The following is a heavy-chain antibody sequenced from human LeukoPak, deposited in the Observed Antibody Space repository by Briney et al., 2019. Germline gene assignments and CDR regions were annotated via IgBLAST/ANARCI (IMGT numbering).Heavy chain of an antibody. CDR1: ALTFSRYW. Sequence: GGSLSLSRAASALTFSRYWMHWAPPAPVNGLVRVSRINSDGSSSINADSVKGRFTISRDNAKNTLYLQMHSLRVEDTAVYFCARGGSPPEALGDAFDIWGQGTMVTVSS. CDR2: INSDGSSS. V-gene: IGHV3-74*01. J-gene: IGHJ3*02. D-gene: IGHD1-26*01. CDR3: ARGGSPPEALGDAFDI.